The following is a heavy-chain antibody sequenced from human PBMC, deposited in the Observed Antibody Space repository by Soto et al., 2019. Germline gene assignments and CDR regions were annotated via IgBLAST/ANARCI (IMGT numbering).Heavy chain of an antibody. D-gene: IGHD1-1*01. CDR3: ARGCGRIFDY. J-gene: IGHJ4*02. V-gene: IGHV4-34*01. CDR2: INHSGST. CDR1: GGSFSGYY. Sequence: QVQLQKWGAGLLKPSETLSLTCAVYGGSFSGYYWNWIRQPPGKGLEWIGEINHSGSTNYNPSLKSRVTISVDTSKNQFSLKLSSVTAADTAVYYCARGCGRIFDYWGQGTLVTVSS.